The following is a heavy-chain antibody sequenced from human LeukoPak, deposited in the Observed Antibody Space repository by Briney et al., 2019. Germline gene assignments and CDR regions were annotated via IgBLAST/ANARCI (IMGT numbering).Heavy chain of an antibody. V-gene: IGHV1-69*13. J-gene: IGHJ4*02. Sequence: SVKVSCKASGYTFTSYGISWVRQAPGQGLEWMGGIIPIFGTANYAQKFQGRVTITADESTSTAYMELSSLRSEDTAVYYCARSRPRRVRGVILWGYFDYWGQGTLVTVSS. CDR2: IIPIFGTA. CDR1: GYTFTSYG. CDR3: ARSRPRRVRGVILWGYFDY. D-gene: IGHD3-10*01.